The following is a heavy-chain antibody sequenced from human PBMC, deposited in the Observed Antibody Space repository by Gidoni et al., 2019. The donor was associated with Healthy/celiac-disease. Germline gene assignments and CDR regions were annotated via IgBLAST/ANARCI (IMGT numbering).Heavy chain of an antibody. CDR3: ARAKVVPAAPMWGWFDP. CDR2: IIPIFGTA. V-gene: IGHV1-69*01. CDR1: GGPFSSNA. Sequence: QVQLVQSGAEVTKPGSSVKVSCKASGGPFSSNAISWVRQAPGKGLEWMGGIIPIFGTANYAQKFQGRVTITADDSTSTAYMELSSLRSEDTAVYYCARAKVVPAAPMWGWFDPWGQGTLVTVSS. D-gene: IGHD2-2*01. J-gene: IGHJ5*02.